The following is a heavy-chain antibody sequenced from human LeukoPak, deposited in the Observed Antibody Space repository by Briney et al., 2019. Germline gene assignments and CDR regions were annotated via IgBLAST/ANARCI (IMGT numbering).Heavy chain of an antibody. CDR1: GYTFTNYD. V-gene: IGHV1-69*06. CDR2: IIPIFGTA. D-gene: IGHD3-22*01. Sequence: VASVKVSCKASGYTFTNYDISWVRQAPGQGLEWMGGIIPIFGTANYAQKFQGRVTITADKSTSTAYMELSSLRSEDTAVYYCAREGFPYYYDSSGYLRVPPGVTEWYFDLWGRGTLVTVSS. J-gene: IGHJ2*01. CDR3: AREGFPYYYDSSGYLRVPPGVTEWYFDL.